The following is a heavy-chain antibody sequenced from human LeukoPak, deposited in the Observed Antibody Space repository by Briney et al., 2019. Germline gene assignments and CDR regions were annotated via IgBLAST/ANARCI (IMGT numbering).Heavy chain of an antibody. Sequence: ASVKVSCKVSGNTLSELSMHWVRQAPGKGLEWMGGFDLEDGETIYAQKFQGRVTMTEDTSTDTAYMELSSLRSEDTAVYYCATDLARVGGSYGFDYWGQGTLVTVSS. CDR3: ATDLARVGGSYGFDY. D-gene: IGHD1-26*01. CDR1: GNTLSELS. V-gene: IGHV1-24*01. J-gene: IGHJ4*02. CDR2: FDLEDGET.